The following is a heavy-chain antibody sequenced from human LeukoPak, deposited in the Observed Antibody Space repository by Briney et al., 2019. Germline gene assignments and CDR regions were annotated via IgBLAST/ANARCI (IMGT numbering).Heavy chain of an antibody. J-gene: IGHJ3*02. CDR2: ISAGGGST. CDR1: GFTFSSYA. V-gene: IGHV3-23*01. CDR3: ATRYAFDI. Sequence: GGSLRLSCAASGFTFSSYAMTWVRQAPGKGLEWVSGISAGGGSTYYADSVKGRFTISRDNSKNTLYLQMNSLRAEDTAVYYCATRYAFDIWGQGTMVTVSS.